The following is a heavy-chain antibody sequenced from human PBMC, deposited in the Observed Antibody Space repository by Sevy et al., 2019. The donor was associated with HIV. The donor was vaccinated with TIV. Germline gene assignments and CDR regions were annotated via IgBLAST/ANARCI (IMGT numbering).Heavy chain of an antibody. CDR2: LYSTRAT. D-gene: IGHD6-19*01. J-gene: IGHJ2*01. V-gene: IGHV4-39*01. CDR1: GGSISSSSYY. CDR3: ATPHPSGWYEGTGGYFDL. Sequence: SETLSLTCTISGGSISSSSYYWGWIRQPPGKGLEWMGSLYSTRATSYNPSVERRFTVSEDTSRNRFYLKLDSVSAADTAMYYCATPHPSGWYEGTGGYFDLWGRGTLVTVSS.